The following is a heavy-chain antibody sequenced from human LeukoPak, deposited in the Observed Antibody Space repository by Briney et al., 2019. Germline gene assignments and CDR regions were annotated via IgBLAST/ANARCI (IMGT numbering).Heavy chain of an antibody. CDR3: ARDNPGGYDFWSGYPNSYYFDY. D-gene: IGHD3-3*01. Sequence: ASVKVSCKASGYTFTSYGISWVRQAPGQGLEWMGWISAYNGSTNYAQKLQGRVTMTTDTSTSTAYMELRSLRSDDTAVYYCARDNPGGYDFWSGYPNSYYFDYWGQGTLVTVSS. CDR2: ISAYNGST. J-gene: IGHJ4*02. V-gene: IGHV1-18*01. CDR1: GYTFTSYG.